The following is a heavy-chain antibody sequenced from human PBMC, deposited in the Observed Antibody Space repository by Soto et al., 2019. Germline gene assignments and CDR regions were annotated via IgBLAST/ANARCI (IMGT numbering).Heavy chain of an antibody. CDR3: VRGVDDEDGAAAPWFYSEN. V-gene: IGHV3-23*01. Sequence: GGSLRLSCAASGFSFETSAMTWVRQAPGTGLTWISTVTYSGGTTYYAPSVKGRFTISRDNSGRTLFLQVNDLRGDDTGIYYCVRGVDDEDGAAAPWFYSENWGQATPVTVSS. J-gene: IGHJ4*02. CDR1: GFSFETSA. D-gene: IGHD6-25*01. CDR2: VTYSGGTT.